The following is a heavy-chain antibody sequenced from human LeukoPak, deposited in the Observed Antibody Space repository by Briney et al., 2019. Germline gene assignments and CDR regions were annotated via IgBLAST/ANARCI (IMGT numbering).Heavy chain of an antibody. CDR3: AREALRGYYGMDV. Sequence: ETLSLTCTVSGGSISSGDYYWSWVRQAPGKGLEWVANIKQDGSEKYYVDSVKGRFTISRDNAKNSLYLQMNSLRAEDTAVYYCAREALRGYYGMDVWGQGTTVTVSS. CDR1: GGSISSGDYY. V-gene: IGHV3-7*01. J-gene: IGHJ6*02. CDR2: IKQDGSEK. D-gene: IGHD5-12*01.